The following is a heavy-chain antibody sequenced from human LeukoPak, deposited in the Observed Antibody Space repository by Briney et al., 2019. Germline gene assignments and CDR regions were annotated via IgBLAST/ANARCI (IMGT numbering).Heavy chain of an antibody. D-gene: IGHD1-20*01. CDR3: ARDRGIIGATGYYYMDV. CDR2: IKQDGSEK. Sequence: GGSLRLSCAASGFTFSSYWMSWVRQAPGKGLEWVANIKQDGSEKYYVDSVKGRFTISRDNAKNSLYLQMNSLRAEDTAVYYCARDRGIIGATGYYYMDVWGKGTTVTVSS. J-gene: IGHJ6*03. V-gene: IGHV3-7*01. CDR1: GFTFSSYW.